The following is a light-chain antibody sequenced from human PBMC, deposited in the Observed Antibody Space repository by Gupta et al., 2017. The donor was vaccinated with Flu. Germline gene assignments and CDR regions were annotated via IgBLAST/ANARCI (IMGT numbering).Light chain of an antibody. J-gene: IGKJ3*01. Sequence: EIVMTQSQATLSVSPGARVTLACRASQSVSFRLAWYQQKPGQAPRLLIYNTFARAAGVPARFSGSGSGTEFTLTISSPQSEDVEIDYCQQYQARPPLFTFGPGTKVHIK. V-gene: IGKV3-15*01. CDR1: QSVSFR. CDR3: QQYQARPPLFT. CDR2: NTF.